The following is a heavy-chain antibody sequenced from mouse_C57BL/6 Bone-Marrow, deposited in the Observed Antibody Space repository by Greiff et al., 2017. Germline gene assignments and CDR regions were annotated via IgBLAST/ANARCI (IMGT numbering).Heavy chain of an antibody. CDR3: TVHDGYLWFAY. V-gene: IGHV6-3*01. Sequence: DVKLQESGGGLVQPGGSMKLSCVASGFTFSNYWMNWVRQSPEKGLEWVAQIRLKSDNYATHYAESVKGRFTISRDDSKSSVYLQMNNLRAEDTGIYYCTVHDGYLWFAYWGQGTLVTVSA. J-gene: IGHJ3*01. CDR2: IRLKSDNYAT. D-gene: IGHD2-3*01. CDR1: GFTFSNYW.